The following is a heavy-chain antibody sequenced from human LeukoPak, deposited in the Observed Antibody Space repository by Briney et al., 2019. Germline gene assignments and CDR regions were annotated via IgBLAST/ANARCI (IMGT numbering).Heavy chain of an antibody. J-gene: IGHJ3*02. CDR2: IYYSGST. CDR3: ARLIYYYDSSGYSGDAFDI. D-gene: IGHD3-22*01. CDR1: GGSISSSSYY. V-gene: IGHV4-39*01. Sequence: SETLSLTCTVSGGSISSSSYYWGWIRQPPGKGLEWIGSIYYSGSTYYNPSLKSRVTISVDTSKNQFSLKLSSVTAADTAVYYCARLIYYYDSSGYSGDAFDIWGQGTMVTVSS.